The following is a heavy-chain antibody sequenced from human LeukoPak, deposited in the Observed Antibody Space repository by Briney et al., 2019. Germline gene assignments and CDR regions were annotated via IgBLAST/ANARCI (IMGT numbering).Heavy chain of an antibody. CDR2: ISNGGSS. D-gene: IGHD5-18*01. V-gene: IGHV4-4*07. Sequence: SETLSLTCAVSGGSISGYYWSWVRQPPGKGLEGIGDISNGGSSSYNPSLKSRGTMSVATSKRQFSLNLTSVTAADTAVYYCAGAQRGYTHGYLGGGYFDYWGQGTLVTVSS. CDR1: GGSISGYY. CDR3: AGAQRGYTHGYLGGGYFDY. J-gene: IGHJ4*02.